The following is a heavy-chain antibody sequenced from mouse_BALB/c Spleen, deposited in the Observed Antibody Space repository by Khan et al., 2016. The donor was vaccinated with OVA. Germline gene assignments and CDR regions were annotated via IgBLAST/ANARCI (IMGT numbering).Heavy chain of an antibody. V-gene: IGHV1S81*02. CDR3: TRIKKIVATYFDY. Sequence: QVQLQQPGAELVKAGASVKMSCKASGYTFTSSWMHWVKQRLGQGLEWFAETNPTNGRTYYNEKFKSKATLTVDTSSSTAYMLLSGPTFEDSAVYYCTRIKKIVATYFDYWGQGTTLTVSS. D-gene: IGHD1-1*01. CDR1: GYTFTSSW. J-gene: IGHJ2*01. CDR2: TNPTNGRT.